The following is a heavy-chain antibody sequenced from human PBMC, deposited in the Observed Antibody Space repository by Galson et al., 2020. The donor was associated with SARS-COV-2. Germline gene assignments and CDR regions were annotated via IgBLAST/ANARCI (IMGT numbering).Heavy chain of an antibody. Sequence: GGSLRLSCAASGFTFSSYGMHWVRQAPGKGLEWVAVIWYDGSNKYYADSVKGRFTISRDNSKNTLYLQMNSLRAEDTAVYYCARESQWPSIYFDYWGQGTLVTVSS. D-gene: IGHD6-19*01. CDR3: ARESQWPSIYFDY. CDR2: IWYDGSNK. J-gene: IGHJ4*02. CDR1: GFTFSSYG. V-gene: IGHV3-33*01.